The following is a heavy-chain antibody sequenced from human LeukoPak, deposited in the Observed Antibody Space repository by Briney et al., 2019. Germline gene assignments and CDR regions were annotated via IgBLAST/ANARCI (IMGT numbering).Heavy chain of an antibody. Sequence: GGSLRLSCAASGFTFCDYWIHWVRQAPGKGLVWVSRINTDGSITNYADSVKGRFSITRDNAKNTLYLQMSSLRAEDTAVYYCARDRGPRTGFMVREAYDYWGQGTLVTVSS. D-gene: IGHD3-10*01. J-gene: IGHJ4*02. CDR3: ARDRGPRTGFMVREAYDY. CDR2: INTDGSIT. CDR1: GFTFCDYW. V-gene: IGHV3-74*01.